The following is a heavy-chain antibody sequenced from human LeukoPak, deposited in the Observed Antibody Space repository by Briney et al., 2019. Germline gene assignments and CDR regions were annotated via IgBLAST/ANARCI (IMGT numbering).Heavy chain of an antibody. Sequence: GASVKVSCKASGYTFTSYGISWVRQAPGQGLEWMGWISAYNGNTNYAQKLQGRVTMTTDTSTSTAYMELRSLRSDDTAVYYCARDRPHYDSSGYYSLNAFDIWGQGTMVTVSS. CDR3: ARDRPHYDSSGYYSLNAFDI. CDR2: ISAYNGNT. J-gene: IGHJ3*02. D-gene: IGHD3-22*01. CDR1: GYTFTSYG. V-gene: IGHV1-18*01.